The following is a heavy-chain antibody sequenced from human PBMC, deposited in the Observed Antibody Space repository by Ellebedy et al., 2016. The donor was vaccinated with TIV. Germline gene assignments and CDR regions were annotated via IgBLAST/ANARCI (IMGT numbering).Heavy chain of an antibody. D-gene: IGHD3-10*01. J-gene: IGHJ5*02. CDR1: GGSFSSYY. CDR2: IFMIGST. V-gene: IGHV4-4*07. Sequence: SETLSLXXTVSGGSFSSYYWSGIRQSAGRGREWIGLIFMIGSTSYNPSLKNRVTMSVDASTTQLSLNLSSVTAADTAVYYCARDFTTVRGVMNPFDHWGQGILVTVSS. CDR3: ARDFTTVRGVMNPFDH.